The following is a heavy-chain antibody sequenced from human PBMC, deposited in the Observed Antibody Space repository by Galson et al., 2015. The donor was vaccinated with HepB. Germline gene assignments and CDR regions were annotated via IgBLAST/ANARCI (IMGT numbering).Heavy chain of an antibody. J-gene: IGHJ4*02. V-gene: IGHV4-39*01. CDR3: ASVYSRHFDY. D-gene: IGHD6-13*01. Sequence: TLSLTCTVSGGSVSTTSYYWGWIRQPPGKGLEWIGTIYYSGTTYNNPSLNSRVTLFVDTSKNQFSLRLSSVTASDTAVYYCASVYSRHFDYWGQGTLVAVSS. CDR1: GGSVSTTSYY. CDR2: IYYSGTT.